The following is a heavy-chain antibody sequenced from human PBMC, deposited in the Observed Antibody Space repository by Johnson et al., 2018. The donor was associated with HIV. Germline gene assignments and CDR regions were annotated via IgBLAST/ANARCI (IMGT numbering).Heavy chain of an antibody. CDR3: ARGIVGGNYAQRDVFDI. V-gene: IGHV3-20*04. J-gene: IGHJ3*02. Sequence: VQVLESGGGVVRPGGSLRLSCEGSGFRFDDYGMSWVRQGPGEGLEWVSGLNWNAGSTGYADSVKGRFSISRDSVKNSLYLEMNGLRAEDTAVYYCARGIVGGNYAQRDVFDIWGQGTMVTVSS. D-gene: IGHD4-11*01. CDR2: LNWNAGST. CDR1: GFRFDDYG.